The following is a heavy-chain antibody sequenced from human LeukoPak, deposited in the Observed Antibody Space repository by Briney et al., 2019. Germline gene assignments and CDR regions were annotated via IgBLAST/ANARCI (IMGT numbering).Heavy chain of an antibody. CDR2: ITSGSGDI. V-gene: IGHV3-21*01. J-gene: IGHJ4*02. CDR1: GFTFSSYT. Sequence: GGSLSLSCAASGFTFSSYTMNWVRQTPGKGLEWVSSITSGSGDIYYTDSVKGRFTISRDNAKNSLYLQMGSLRAEDTAVYFCARQRMDYSSFFPGYFDSWGLGTLVTVS. CDR3: ARQRMDYSSFFPGYFDS. D-gene: IGHD4-11*01.